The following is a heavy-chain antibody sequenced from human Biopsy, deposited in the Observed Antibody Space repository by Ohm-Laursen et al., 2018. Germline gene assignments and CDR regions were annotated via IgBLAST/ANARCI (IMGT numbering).Heavy chain of an antibody. Sequence: SLSLSCTASGFTYTTFAMSWVRQAPGKGPEWVSTISANGATSYYADSVKGRFTISRVNSKNTLYLQMNSVRADDTAIYYCAKGGSITIFGVVINNCFDPWGQGTRVTVSS. CDR3: AKGGSITIFGVVINNCFDP. D-gene: IGHD3-3*01. J-gene: IGHJ5*02. V-gene: IGHV3-23*01. CDR1: GFTYTTFA. CDR2: ISANGATS.